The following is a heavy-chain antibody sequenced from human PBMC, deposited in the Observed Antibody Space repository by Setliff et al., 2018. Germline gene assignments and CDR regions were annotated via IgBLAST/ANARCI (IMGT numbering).Heavy chain of an antibody. V-gene: IGHV3-30*12. CDR3: ARRGVGMGMDV. D-gene: IGHD2-2*01. Sequence: GSLRLSCAAAAFSFRNYDMHWVRQAPGKGLEWVALIFYRGRDEFYADSVKGRFTISRDNSENTVYLQMNSLQSEDTAVYYCARRGVGMGMDVWGKGTTVTVSS. J-gene: IGHJ6*03. CDR1: AFSFRNYD. CDR2: IFYRGRDE.